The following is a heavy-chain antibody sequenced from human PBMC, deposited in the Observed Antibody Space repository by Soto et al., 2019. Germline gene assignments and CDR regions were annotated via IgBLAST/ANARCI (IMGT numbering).Heavy chain of an antibody. Sequence: SETMSRTCAVSGGSTTSGGYSWSWLRHPPGKGLEWIGYIYHSGSTYYNPSLKSRVTISVDRSKNQFSLKLSSVTAADTAVYYCARGGPLWFGATIPFDYWGQGTLVTVSS. D-gene: IGHD3-10*01. J-gene: IGHJ4*02. CDR2: IYHSGST. CDR1: GGSTTSGGYS. V-gene: IGHV4-30-2*01. CDR3: ARGGPLWFGATIPFDY.